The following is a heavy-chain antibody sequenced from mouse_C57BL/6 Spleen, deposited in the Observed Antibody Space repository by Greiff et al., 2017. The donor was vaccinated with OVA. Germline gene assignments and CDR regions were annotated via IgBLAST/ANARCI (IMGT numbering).Heavy chain of an antibody. CDR1: GYTFTDYE. Sequence: VQLQQSGAELVRPGASVTLSCKASGYTFTDYEMHWVKQTPVHGLEWIGAIDPETGGTAYNQKFKGKAILTADKSSSTAYMELRSLTSEDSAVYYCTRSDYYGGGFAYWGQGTLVTVSA. D-gene: IGHD1-1*01. J-gene: IGHJ3*01. V-gene: IGHV1-15*01. CDR3: TRSDYYGGGFAY. CDR2: IDPETGGT.